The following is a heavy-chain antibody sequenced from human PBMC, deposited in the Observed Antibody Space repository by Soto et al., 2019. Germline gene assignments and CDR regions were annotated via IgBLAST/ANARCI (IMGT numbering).Heavy chain of an antibody. V-gene: IGHV3-30-3*01. Sequence: QVQLVESGGGVVQPGRSLRLSCAASGFTFSSYAMHWVRQAPGKGLEWVAVISYDGSNKYYAESVKGRFTISRDNSKNTLYLQMNSLRAEDTAVYYCARDRLRYNWNDFPYYYSGMDVWGQGTTVTVSS. CDR2: ISYDGSNK. D-gene: IGHD1-1*01. CDR3: ARDRLRYNWNDFPYYYSGMDV. CDR1: GFTFSSYA. J-gene: IGHJ6*02.